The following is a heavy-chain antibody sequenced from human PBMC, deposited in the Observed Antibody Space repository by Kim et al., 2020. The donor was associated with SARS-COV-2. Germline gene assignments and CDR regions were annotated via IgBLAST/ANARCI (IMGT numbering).Heavy chain of an antibody. D-gene: IGHD3-10*01. CDR2: ISYDGSNK. Sequence: GGSLRLSCAASGFTFSSYAMHWVRQAPGKGLEWVAVISYDGSNKYYADSVKGRFTISRDNSKNTLYLQMNSLRAEDTAVYYCARESSGSGSLDYWGQGTLVTVSS. CDR3: ARESSGSGSLDY. J-gene: IGHJ4*02. CDR1: GFTFSSYA. V-gene: IGHV3-30*04.